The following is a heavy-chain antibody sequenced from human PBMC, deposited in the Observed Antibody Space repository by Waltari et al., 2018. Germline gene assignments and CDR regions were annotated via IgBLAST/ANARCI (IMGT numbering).Heavy chain of an antibody. V-gene: IGHV4-39*01. CDR1: GGSISSRAYY. J-gene: IGHJ3*02. CDR3: ARRNQAFDI. Sequence: QLQLQESGPGQVQPSEPLSLTCTVAGGSISSRAYYWAWIRQPPGKGLEWIGNIYYSGSTYYNPSLKSRVTISVDTSRNQFSLNLISVTAADTAVYYCARRNQAFDIWGRGTMVTVSS. CDR2: IYYSGST.